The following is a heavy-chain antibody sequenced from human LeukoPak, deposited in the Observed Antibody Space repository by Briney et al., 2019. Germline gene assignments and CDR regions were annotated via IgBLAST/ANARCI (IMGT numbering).Heavy chain of an antibody. CDR1: GGSISSYY. Sequence: SETLSLTCTVSGGSISSYYWSWIRQPAGKGLEWIGEINHSGSTNYNPSLKSRVTISVDTSKNQFSLKLSSVTAADTAVYYCARGIALEITMIVVVTPAAFDIWGQGTMVTVSS. CDR3: ARGIALEITMIVVVTPAAFDI. CDR2: INHSGST. V-gene: IGHV4-34*01. D-gene: IGHD3-22*01. J-gene: IGHJ3*02.